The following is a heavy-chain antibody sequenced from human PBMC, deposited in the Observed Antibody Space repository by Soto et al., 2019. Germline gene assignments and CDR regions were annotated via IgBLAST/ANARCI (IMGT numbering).Heavy chain of an antibody. V-gene: IGHV3-30*18. Sequence: QVQLVESGGGVVQPGRSLRLSCAASGFTFSSYGMHWVRQAPGKGLEWVAVISYDGSNKYYADSVKGRFTISRDNSKNTLYLQMNSLRAEDTAVYYCAKDRTVRRDSGMDVWGQGTTVTVSS. CDR2: ISYDGSNK. D-gene: IGHD3-10*01. CDR3: AKDRTVRRDSGMDV. J-gene: IGHJ6*02. CDR1: GFTFSSYG.